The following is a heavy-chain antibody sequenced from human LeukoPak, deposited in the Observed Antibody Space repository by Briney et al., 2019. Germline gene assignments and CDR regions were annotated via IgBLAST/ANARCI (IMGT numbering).Heavy chain of an antibody. CDR1: GYTFTGYY. CDR3: ARDTVVMSTPYYYYGMDV. CDR2: INPDSGGT. J-gene: IGHJ6*02. Sequence: ASVKVSCKASGYTFTGYYIHWVRQAPGQGLEWVGWINPDSGGTNSAQNFQGRVTMTRDTSISTAYMELNRLRSDDTAVYYCARDTVVMSTPYYYYGMDVWGQGTTVTVSS. D-gene: IGHD4-23*01. V-gene: IGHV1-2*02.